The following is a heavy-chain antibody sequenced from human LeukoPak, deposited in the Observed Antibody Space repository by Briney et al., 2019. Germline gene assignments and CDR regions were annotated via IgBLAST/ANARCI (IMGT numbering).Heavy chain of an antibody. CDR2: VYYSGST. J-gene: IGHJ4*02. D-gene: IGHD4-17*01. CDR3: ARWRGWYGDYRSHLDY. Sequence: SETLSLTCAVSGASISSYYWSWIRQPPGKGLEWVGYVYYSGSTNYNPSLKSRVTISIGTSKNQFSLKLSSVTAADTAVYYCARWRGWYGDYRSHLDYWGQGTLVTVSS. V-gene: IGHV4-59*01. CDR1: GASISSYY.